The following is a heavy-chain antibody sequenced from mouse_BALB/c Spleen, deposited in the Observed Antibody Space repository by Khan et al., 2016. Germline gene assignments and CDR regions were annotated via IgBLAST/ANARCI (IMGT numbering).Heavy chain of an antibody. V-gene: IGHV1-80*01. CDR3: ARGTPFAS. CDR2: IYPGDGDP. Sequence: QVQLQQSGAELVRPGSSVKISCKASGYAFSGYWMNWVKQRPGQGLEWIGQIYPGDGDPNYNGKFKGKATLTADKSSSTAYMQLSSLTSEDSAVYFCARGTPFASWGQGTLVTVSA. CDR1: GYAFSGYW. J-gene: IGHJ3*01. D-gene: IGHD2-14*01.